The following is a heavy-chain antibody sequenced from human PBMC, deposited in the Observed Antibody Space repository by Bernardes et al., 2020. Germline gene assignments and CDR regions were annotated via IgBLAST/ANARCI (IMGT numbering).Heavy chain of an antibody. D-gene: IGHD3-3*01. CDR2: ISYDGSNK. CDR1: GFTFSSYG. V-gene: IGHV3-30*18. J-gene: IGHJ4*02. Sequence: GGSLRLSCAASGFTFSSYGMHWVRQAPGKGLEWVAVISYDGSNKYYADSVKGRFTISRDNSKNTLYLQMNSLRAEDTAVYYCAKVLFWSGYYTSGSPGVFDYWGQGTLVTVSS. CDR3: AKVLFWSGYYTSGSPGVFDY.